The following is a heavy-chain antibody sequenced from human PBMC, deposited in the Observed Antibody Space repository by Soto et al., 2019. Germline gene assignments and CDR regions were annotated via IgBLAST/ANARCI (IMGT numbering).Heavy chain of an antibody. CDR2: ISTDGSST. V-gene: IGHV3-74*01. D-gene: IGHD2-2*01. CDR1: GFTFSTYW. CDR3: ARATGSNHPFDY. Sequence: PGGSLRLSCVASGFTFSTYWMHWVRQGPGKGLVWVSRISTDGSSTTYADSVKGRFTISRDNAKNTLYLQMNSLRAEDTAVYYCARATGSNHPFDYWGQGSLVTVSS. J-gene: IGHJ4*02.